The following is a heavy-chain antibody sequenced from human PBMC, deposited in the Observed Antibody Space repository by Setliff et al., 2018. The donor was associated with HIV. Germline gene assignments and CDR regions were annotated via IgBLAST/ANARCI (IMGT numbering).Heavy chain of an antibody. CDR1: GDSSGINY. Sequence: PSETLSLTCTVSGDSSGINYWAWIRQPPGKGLEWIGRIYTSGSTNYNPSLKSRVTISIDTSKNQFSLKLSSVTAADTAVYYCARQMPGVRGVIVASIDYWGQGTLVTVSS. V-gene: IGHV4-4*07. D-gene: IGHD3-10*01. CDR3: ARQMPGVRGVIVASIDY. J-gene: IGHJ4*02. CDR2: IYTSGST.